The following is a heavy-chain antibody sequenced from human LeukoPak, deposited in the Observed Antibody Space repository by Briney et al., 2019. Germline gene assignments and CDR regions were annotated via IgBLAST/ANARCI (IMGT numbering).Heavy chain of an antibody. V-gene: IGHV4-59*01. J-gene: IGHJ4*02. CDR1: GGSISSYY. CDR2: IYYSGST. D-gene: IGHD6-19*01. Sequence: SETLSLTCTVSGGSISSYYWSWIRQPPGKGLEGIGYIYYSGSTDYNPSLKSRVTISVDTSKKQFSLKLSSVTAADTAVYYCATGYSSGWPFDYWGQGTLVTVSS. CDR3: ATGYSSGWPFDY.